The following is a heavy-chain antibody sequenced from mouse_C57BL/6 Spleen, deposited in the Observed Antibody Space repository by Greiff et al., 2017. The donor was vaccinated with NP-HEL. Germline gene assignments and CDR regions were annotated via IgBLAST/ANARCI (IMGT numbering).Heavy chain of an antibody. V-gene: IGHV1-39*01. Sequence: EVKLVESGAELVKPCASVKIIFKASCYSFTDYNINLVKQSNGKRLEWIGVINPNYGTTSYNQKFKGKATLTVDQSSSTAYMQLNSLTSEDSAVYYCARNYGSSSYYALDYWGQGTSVTVSS. J-gene: IGHJ4*01. CDR3: ARNYGSSSYYALDY. CDR2: INPNYGTT. D-gene: IGHD1-1*01. CDR1: CYSFTDYN.